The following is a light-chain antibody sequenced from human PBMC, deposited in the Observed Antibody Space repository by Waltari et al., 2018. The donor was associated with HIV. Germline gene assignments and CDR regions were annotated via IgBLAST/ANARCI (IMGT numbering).Light chain of an antibody. J-gene: IGLJ2*01. V-gene: IGLV3-1*01. CDR2: QDD. CDR3: QTWDSSTVL. Sequence: SFELTQPPSVSVSPGQTASITCSGDKLGNKYTCWYQQKPGQAPVLVTYQDDKRPSGIPERFSGSNSGNTAGLTISGTQALDEADYFCQTWDSSTVLFGGGTKLTVL. CDR1: KLGNKY.